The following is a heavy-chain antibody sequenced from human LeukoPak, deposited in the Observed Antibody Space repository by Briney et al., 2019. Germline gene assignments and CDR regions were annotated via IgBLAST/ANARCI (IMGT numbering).Heavy chain of an antibody. CDR1: GFTFSSYA. D-gene: IGHD3-3*01. CDR3: ARGPNSDFWSGYSHYMDV. J-gene: IGHJ6*03. V-gene: IGHV3-23*01. Sequence: GGSLRLSCAASGFTFSSYAVSWVRQAPGKGLEWVPGISGSGGSTYYAASVRGRFIISRDSSKNTIFLQMSSLRAEDTAAYYCARGPNSDFWSGYSHYMDVWGKGTTAFVSS. CDR2: ISGSGGST.